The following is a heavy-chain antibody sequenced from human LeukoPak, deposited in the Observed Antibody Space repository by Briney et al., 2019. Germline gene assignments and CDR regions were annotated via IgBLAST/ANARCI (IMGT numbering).Heavy chain of an antibody. J-gene: IGHJ4*02. CDR2: INPNSGGT. V-gene: IGHV1-2*02. Sequence: ASVKVSCKTSGYTFTDYYMHWVRQAPGQGLEWMGWINPNSGGTNYAQKFQGRVTMTRDTSISTAYMELSSLRSDDTAVYYCARARRDYDILTGYYWLPGGNYFDYWGQGTLVTVSS. CDR3: ARARRDYDILTGYYWLPGGNYFDY. CDR1: GYTFTDYY. D-gene: IGHD3-9*01.